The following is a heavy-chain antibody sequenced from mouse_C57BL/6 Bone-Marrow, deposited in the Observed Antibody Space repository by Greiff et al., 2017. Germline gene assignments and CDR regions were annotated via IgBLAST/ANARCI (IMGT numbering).Heavy chain of an antibody. Sequence: EVQLQQSGPELVKPGASVKISCKASGYTFTDYYMNWVKQSHGKSLEWIGDINPNNGGTSYNQKFKGKATLTVDKSSSTAYMELRSLTSEDSAVYYCARRVYYYGSSWAMDYWGQGTSVSVSS. CDR2: INPNNGGT. J-gene: IGHJ4*01. V-gene: IGHV1-26*01. D-gene: IGHD1-1*01. CDR3: ARRVYYYGSSWAMDY. CDR1: GYTFTDYY.